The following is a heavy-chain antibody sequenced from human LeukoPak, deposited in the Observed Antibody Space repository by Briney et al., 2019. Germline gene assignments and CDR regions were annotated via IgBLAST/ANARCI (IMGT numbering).Heavy chain of an antibody. Sequence: PGGSLRLSCAASGFTFSSYAMSWVRQAPGKGLEWVSAITSSGGGTYYADSVKGRFTISRDNSKSTLYLQMNSPGVDDTALYYCATRIEQQLVPGGQGTLVTVSS. D-gene: IGHD6-6*01. CDR3: ATRIEQQLVP. CDR2: ITSSGGGT. CDR1: GFTFSSYA. V-gene: IGHV3-23*01. J-gene: IGHJ4*02.